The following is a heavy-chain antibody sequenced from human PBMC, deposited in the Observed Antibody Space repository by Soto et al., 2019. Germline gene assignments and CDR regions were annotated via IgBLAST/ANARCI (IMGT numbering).Heavy chain of an antibody. CDR3: VRDLDWSLDY. V-gene: IGHV3-7*04. J-gene: IGHJ4*02. Sequence: GGSLRVSCSASGFTFSSFWMTWVRQAPGKGLEWVANIKPDGSEKYYVDSVKGRFTISRDNAKNSLYLEMNSLRAEDTAVYYCVRDLDWSLDYWSQGTLVTVSS. D-gene: IGHD1-1*01. CDR2: IKPDGSEK. CDR1: GFTFSSFW.